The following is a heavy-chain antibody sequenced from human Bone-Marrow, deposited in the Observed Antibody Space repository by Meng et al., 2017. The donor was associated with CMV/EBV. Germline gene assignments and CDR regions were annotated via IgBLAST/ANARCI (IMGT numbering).Heavy chain of an antibody. D-gene: IGHD2/OR15-2a*01. J-gene: IGHJ4*02. V-gene: IGHV3-11*04. CDR1: GFTFSDYY. Sequence: GESLKISCAASGFTFSDYYMSWIRQAPGKGLEWVSYISSSGSTIYYADSVKGRFTVSRNNAWNSLSLQMNSLRAGDTAVYYCVRGNTYLHYFDSWGQGTQVTVSS. CDR3: VRGNTYLHYFDS. CDR2: ISSSGSTI.